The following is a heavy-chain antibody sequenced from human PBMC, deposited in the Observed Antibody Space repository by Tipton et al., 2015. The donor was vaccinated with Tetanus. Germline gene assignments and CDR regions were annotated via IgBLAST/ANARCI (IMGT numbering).Heavy chain of an antibody. J-gene: IGHJ4*02. CDR3: ACGDYGPFYFDY. V-gene: IGHV4-59*01. CDR1: GGSISSYY. Sequence: TLSLTCTVSGGSISSYYWSWIRQPPGKGLEWIGYIYYSGSTNYNPSLKSRVTIPVDTSKNQFSLKLSSVTAADTAVYYCACGDYGPFYFDYWGQGTLVTVSS. D-gene: IGHD4/OR15-4a*01. CDR2: IYYSGST.